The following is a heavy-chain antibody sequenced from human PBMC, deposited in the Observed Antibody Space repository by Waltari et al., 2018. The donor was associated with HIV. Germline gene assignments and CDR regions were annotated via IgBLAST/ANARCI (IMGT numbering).Heavy chain of an antibody. CDR1: GYTLTDLS. V-gene: IGHV1-24*01. D-gene: IGHD1-1*01. Sequence: QVQLMQSGAEVKKPGASVKVSCRVSGYTLTDLSIHWVRQTPEKGLEWLGVVDPEDSETVYEQNFHGRVFMTHDISAEKAYMEVNRLRFEATGIYFCCTRDGLKTHLPDYYFYGMDVWGQGTTITVSS. CDR2: VDPEDSET. CDR3: CTRDGLKTHLPDYYFYGMDV. J-gene: IGHJ6*02.